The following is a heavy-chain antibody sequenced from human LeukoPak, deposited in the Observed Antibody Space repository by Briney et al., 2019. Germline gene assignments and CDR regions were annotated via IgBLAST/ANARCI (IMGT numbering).Heavy chain of an antibody. Sequence: GGSLRLSCAASGFTFSSYSMNWVRQAPGKGLEWVGFIRSKAYGGTTEYAASVKGRFTISRDDSKSIAYLQMNSLKTEDTAVYYCSYDFWSGYYPSLDYWGQGTLVTVSS. V-gene: IGHV3-49*04. CDR2: IRSKAYGGTT. CDR3: SYDFWSGYYPSLDY. CDR1: GFTFSSYS. J-gene: IGHJ4*02. D-gene: IGHD3-3*01.